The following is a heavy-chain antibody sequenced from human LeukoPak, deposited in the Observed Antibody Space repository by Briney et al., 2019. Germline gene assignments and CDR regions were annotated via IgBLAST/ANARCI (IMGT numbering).Heavy chain of an antibody. D-gene: IGHD1-26*01. CDR3: ARGELEEGYYYGMDV. J-gene: IGHJ6*02. V-gene: IGHV3-30-3*01. CDR2: ISYDGSNK. Sequence: PGGSLRLSCAASGFTFSSYAMHWVRQAPGKGLEWVAVISYDGSNKYYADSVKGRFTISRDNSKNTLYLQMNSLRAEDTAVYYCARGELEEGYYYGMDVWGQGTTVTVSS. CDR1: GFTFSSYA.